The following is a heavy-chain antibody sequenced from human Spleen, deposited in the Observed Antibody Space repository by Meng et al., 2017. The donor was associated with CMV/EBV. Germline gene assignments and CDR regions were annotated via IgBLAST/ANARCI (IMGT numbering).Heavy chain of an antibody. D-gene: IGHD6-19*01. CDR2: IQNDGTT. Sequence: ESLKISCVASGFTVSNNYLSWVRQAPGKGLEWVSIIQNDGTTYYTDSVKGRFTISRDNAKNSLFLQMNSLRAEDTALYYCARGSGSGWFMVHWGQGTLVTVSS. V-gene: IGHV3-66*01. CDR3: ARGSGSGWFMVH. CDR1: GFTVSNNY. J-gene: IGHJ4*02.